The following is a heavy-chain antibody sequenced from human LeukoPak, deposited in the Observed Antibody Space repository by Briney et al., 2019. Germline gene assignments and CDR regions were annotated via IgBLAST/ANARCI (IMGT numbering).Heavy chain of an antibody. CDR2: IYTSGST. CDR1: GGSISSSNYY. CDR3: ARGVH. D-gene: IGHD3-10*01. J-gene: IGHJ4*02. V-gene: IGHV4-61*02. Sequence: PSETLSLTCTVSGGSISSSNYYWSWIRQPAGKGLEWIGRIYTSGSTNYNPSLKSRVTISVDTSKNQFSLKLSSVTAADTAVYYCARGVHWGQGTLVTVSS.